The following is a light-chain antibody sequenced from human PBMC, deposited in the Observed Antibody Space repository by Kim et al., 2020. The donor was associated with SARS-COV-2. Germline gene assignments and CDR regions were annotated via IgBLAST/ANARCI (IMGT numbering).Light chain of an antibody. CDR1: GSNIGYYKL. CDR3: CAYAGSYTYV. Sequence: GQSITISCTGTGSNIGYYKLVSWYQQHPGQVPKLVMFDVSKRPSGVPDRFSGSNSGNTASLTISGLQGDDEADYYCCAYAGSYTYVFGTGTKVTVL. J-gene: IGLJ1*01. V-gene: IGLV2-11*01. CDR2: DVS.